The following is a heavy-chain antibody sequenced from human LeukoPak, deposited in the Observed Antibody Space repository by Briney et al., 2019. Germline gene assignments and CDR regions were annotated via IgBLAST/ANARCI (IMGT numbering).Heavy chain of an antibody. D-gene: IGHD6-13*01. CDR3: ARRGSSWYVAWFDP. CDR2: INHSGST. CDR1: GGSISSSSYY. J-gene: IGHJ5*02. V-gene: IGHV4-39*07. Sequence: SETLSLTCTVSGGSISSSSYYWGWIRQPPGKGLEWIGEINHSGSTNYNPSLKSRVTISVDTSKNQFSLKLSSVTAADTAVYYCARRGSSWYVAWFDPWGQGTLVTVSS.